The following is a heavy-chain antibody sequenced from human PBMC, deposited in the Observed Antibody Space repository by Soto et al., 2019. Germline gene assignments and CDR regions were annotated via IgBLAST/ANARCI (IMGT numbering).Heavy chain of an antibody. CDR2: ISGSGGST. CDR1: GFTFSSYA. J-gene: IGHJ6*02. D-gene: IGHD6-13*01. CDR3: AKDSIAAAGTYYYYGMDV. V-gene: IGHV3-23*01. Sequence: GGSLRLSCVASGFTFSSYAMSWVRQAPGKGLEWVSAISGSGGSTYYADSVKGRFTISRDNSKNTLYLQMNSLRAEDTAVYYCAKDSIAAAGTYYYYGMDVWGQGTTVTVSS.